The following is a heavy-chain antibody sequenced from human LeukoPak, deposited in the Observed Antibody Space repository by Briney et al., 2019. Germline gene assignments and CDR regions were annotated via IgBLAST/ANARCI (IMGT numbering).Heavy chain of an antibody. CDR2: FDPEDGET. V-gene: IGHV1-24*01. J-gene: IGHJ3*02. CDR3: AREGPLRYRAATGPAANLGDAFDI. CDR1: GYTLTELS. D-gene: IGHD3-9*01. Sequence: ASVKVSCKVSGYTLTELSMHWVRQAPGKGLEWMGGFDPEDGETIYAQKFQGRVTMTEDTSTDTAYMELSSLRSEDTAVYYCAREGPLRYRAATGPAANLGDAFDIWGQGTMVTVSS.